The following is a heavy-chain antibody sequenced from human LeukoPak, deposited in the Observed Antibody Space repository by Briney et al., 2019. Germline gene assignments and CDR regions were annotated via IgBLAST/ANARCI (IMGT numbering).Heavy chain of an antibody. V-gene: IGHV1-69*13. Sequence: ASVKVSCKASGGTFSSYAISWVRQAPGQGLEWMGGIIPIFGTANYAQKFQGRVTITADESTSTAYMELSSLTSEDTAVYYCARGRWTDVARGSYYFDYWGQGTLVSVSS. CDR2: IIPIFGTA. CDR1: GGTFSSYA. D-gene: IGHD3-10*01. J-gene: IGHJ4*02. CDR3: ARGRWTDVARGSYYFDY.